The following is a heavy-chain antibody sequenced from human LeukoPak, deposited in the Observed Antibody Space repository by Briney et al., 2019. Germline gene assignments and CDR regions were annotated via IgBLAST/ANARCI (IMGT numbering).Heavy chain of an antibody. CDR2: IWFDGSKT. CDR3: ASARGYDGSDYYYGFFDY. V-gene: IGHV3-33*01. J-gene: IGHJ4*02. D-gene: IGHD3-22*01. Sequence: GGSLRLSCAASGFTFSNYGMHWVRQAPGKGLEWVAVIWFDGSKTYHADSVKGRFTISRDNSKNTLYLQMNSLRAEDTAVYYCASARGYDGSDYYYGFFDYWGQGTLVPVSS. CDR1: GFTFSNYG.